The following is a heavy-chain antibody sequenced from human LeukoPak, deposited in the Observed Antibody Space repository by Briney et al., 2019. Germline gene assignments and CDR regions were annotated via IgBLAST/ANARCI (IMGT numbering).Heavy chain of an antibody. CDR1: GYTFTSFG. D-gene: IGHD1-26*01. Sequence: ASVKVSCKASGYTFTSFGLSWVRRAPGQGLEWMGWITPYNGNTNYAQTLQGRVTMTTDTSTSTAYVELRSLRSDDTAVYYCARGGGSYYQSGFVYWGQGTLVTVSS. V-gene: IGHV1-18*01. CDR2: ITPYNGNT. CDR3: ARGGGSYYQSGFVY. J-gene: IGHJ4*02.